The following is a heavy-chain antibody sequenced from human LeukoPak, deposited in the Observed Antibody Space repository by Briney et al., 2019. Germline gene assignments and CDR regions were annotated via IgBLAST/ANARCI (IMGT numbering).Heavy chain of an antibody. CDR2: IYYSGST. D-gene: IGHD6-13*01. CDR3: ARTTEAHSWRTRYYDYYMDV. J-gene: IGHJ6*03. Sequence: KPSETLSLTCTVSGGSISSYYWSWIRQPPGKGLEWIGYIYYSGSTNYNPSLKSRLTISVDTSKNQFSLKLSSVTAADTAVYYCARTTEAHSWRTRYYDYYMDVWGKGATVAVSS. V-gene: IGHV4-59*01. CDR1: GGSISSYY.